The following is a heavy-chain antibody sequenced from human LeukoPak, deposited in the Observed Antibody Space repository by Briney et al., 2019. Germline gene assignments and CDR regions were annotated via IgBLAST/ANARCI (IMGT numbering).Heavy chain of an antibody. Sequence: ASVKVSCKASGYTFTSYGISWVRQAPGQGLEWMGWISADNGYTNYAQKLQGRVTMTTDTSTTTAYMELRSLRSEDTAVYYCASQAYDFWSGQAGTNLKIFDYWGQGTLVTVSS. CDR1: GYTFTSYG. J-gene: IGHJ4*02. V-gene: IGHV1-18*01. CDR2: ISADNGYT. D-gene: IGHD3-3*01. CDR3: ASQAYDFWSGQAGTNLKIFDY.